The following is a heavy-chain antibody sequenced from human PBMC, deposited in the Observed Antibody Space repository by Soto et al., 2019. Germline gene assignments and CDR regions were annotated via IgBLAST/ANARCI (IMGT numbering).Heavy chain of an antibody. CDR3: ARDQGGDTAMFPTLDV. D-gene: IGHD5-18*01. V-gene: IGHV3-21*01. CDR2: ISSSSSYI. J-gene: IGHJ6*02. Sequence: PGGSLRLSCAASGFTFSNYNMNWVRQAPGKGLEWVSSISSSSSYIYYADSVKGRFTISRDNAKNSLYLQMNSLRAEDTAVYYCARDQGGDTAMFPTLDVWGQGTTVTVSS. CDR1: GFTFSNYN.